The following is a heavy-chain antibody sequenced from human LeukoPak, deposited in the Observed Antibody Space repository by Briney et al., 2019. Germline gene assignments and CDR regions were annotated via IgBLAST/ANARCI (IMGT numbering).Heavy chain of an antibody. Sequence: SETLSLTCTVSGGSISSYYWSWIRQPPGKGLEWIGYIYYSGSTNYNPSLKSRVTISVDTSKNQFSLKLSSVTAADTAVYYCASIAAQEYYLDYWGQGTLVTVSS. CDR2: IYYSGST. CDR3: ASIAAQEYYLDY. D-gene: IGHD6-6*01. J-gene: IGHJ4*02. V-gene: IGHV4-59*01. CDR1: GGSISSYY.